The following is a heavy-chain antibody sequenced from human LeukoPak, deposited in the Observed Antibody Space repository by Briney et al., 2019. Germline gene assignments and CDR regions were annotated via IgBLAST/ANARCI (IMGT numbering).Heavy chain of an antibody. CDR3: ARVWDFWTGYLDY. V-gene: IGHV3-48*04. CDR2: ISSSSSTI. J-gene: IGHJ4*02. Sequence: GGSLRLSCEASGFTFSSYSMNWVRQAPGKGLEWVSYISSSSSTIYYADSVKGRFTISRDNAKNSLHLQMNSLRAEDTTVYYCARVWDFWTGYLDYWGQGTLVTVSS. CDR1: GFTFSSYS. D-gene: IGHD3/OR15-3a*01.